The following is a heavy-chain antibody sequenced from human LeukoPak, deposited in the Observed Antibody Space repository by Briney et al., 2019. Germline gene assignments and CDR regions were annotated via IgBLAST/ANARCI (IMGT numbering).Heavy chain of an antibody. V-gene: IGHV4-4*07. CDR3: ARGPYCGGDCYFAY. Sequence: TSETLSLTCTVSGGSIRSYYWSWIRQPAGKGLEWIGRIYTSGSTYYNPSLKSRVTMSVDTSKNQFSLKLSSVTAADTAVYFCARGPYCGGDCYFAYWGQGTLVTVSS. D-gene: IGHD2-21*02. J-gene: IGHJ4*02. CDR2: IYTSGST. CDR1: GGSIRSYY.